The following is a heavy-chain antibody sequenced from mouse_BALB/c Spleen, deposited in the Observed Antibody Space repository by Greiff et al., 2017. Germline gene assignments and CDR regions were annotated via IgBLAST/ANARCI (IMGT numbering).Heavy chain of an antibody. CDR2: ISSGGGST. CDR3: ARHGYDALYAMDY. J-gene: IGHJ4*01. D-gene: IGHD2-2*01. Sequence: EVMLVESGGGLVKPGGSLKLSCAASGFAFSSYDMSWVRQTPEKRLEWVAYISSGGGSTYYPDTVKGRFTISRDNAKNTLYLQMSSLKSEDTAMYYCARHGYDALYAMDYWGQGTSVTVSS. CDR1: GFAFSSYD. V-gene: IGHV5-12-1*01.